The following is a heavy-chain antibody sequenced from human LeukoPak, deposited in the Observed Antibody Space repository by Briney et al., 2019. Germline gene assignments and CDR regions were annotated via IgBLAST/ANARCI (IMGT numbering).Heavy chain of an antibody. V-gene: IGHV4-39*07. J-gene: IGHJ4*02. CDR2: IYYSGST. CDR3: ARVSLLEQLLGY. Sequence: PSETLSLTCTVSGGSISSNNYYWGWIRQPPGKGLEWIGSIYYSGSTYYNPSLKSRVTISVDTSKNQFSLKLSSVTAADTGVYYCARVSLLEQLLGYWGQGTLVTVSS. D-gene: IGHD2-15*01. CDR1: GGSISSNNYY.